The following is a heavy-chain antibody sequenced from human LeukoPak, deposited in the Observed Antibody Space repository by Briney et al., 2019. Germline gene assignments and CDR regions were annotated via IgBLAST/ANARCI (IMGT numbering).Heavy chain of an antibody. Sequence: ASVKVSCKASGYTFTGYYIHWVRQAPGQGLEWMGWINPNSGGTNYAQKFQGGVTMTRDTSISTAYMDLSRLRSDDTAVYYCARVTGYMIEDYFDYWGQGTLVTVSS. J-gene: IGHJ4*02. CDR2: INPNSGGT. CDR3: ARVTGYMIEDYFDY. CDR1: GYTFTGYY. D-gene: IGHD3-22*01. V-gene: IGHV1-2*02.